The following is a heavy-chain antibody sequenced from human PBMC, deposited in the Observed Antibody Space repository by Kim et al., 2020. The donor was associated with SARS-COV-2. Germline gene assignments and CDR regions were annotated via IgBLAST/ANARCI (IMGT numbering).Heavy chain of an antibody. CDR2: IYSGGST. V-gene: IGHV3-53*01. J-gene: IGHJ4*02. D-gene: IGHD2-21*02. Sequence: GVSLRLSCAASGFTVSSNYMSWVRQAPGKGLEWVSVIYSGGSTYYADSVKGRFTISRDNSKNTLYLQMNSLRAEDTAVYYCASLHFCGGDCRDYWGQGTLVTVSS. CDR3: ASLHFCGGDCRDY. CDR1: GFTVSSNY.